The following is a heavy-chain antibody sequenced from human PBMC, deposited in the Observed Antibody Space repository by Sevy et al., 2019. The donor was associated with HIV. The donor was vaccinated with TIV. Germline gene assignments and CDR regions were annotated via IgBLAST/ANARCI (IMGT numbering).Heavy chain of an antibody. V-gene: IGHV4-61*01. D-gene: IGHD3-16*01. CDR2: IYYSGST. J-gene: IGHJ4*02. Sequence: SETLSLTCTVSGGSVSSGSYYWSWIRQPPGKGLEWIGYIYYSGSTNYNPSLKSRFTISVETSKNQFSLKLSSVTAADTAVYYCASTRGRWLQLDYWGQGTLVTVSS. CDR3: ASTRGRWLQLDY. CDR1: GGSVSSGSYY.